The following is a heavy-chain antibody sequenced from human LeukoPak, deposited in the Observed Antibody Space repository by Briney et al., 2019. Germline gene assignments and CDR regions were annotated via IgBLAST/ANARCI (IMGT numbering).Heavy chain of an antibody. Sequence: GGSLRLSCAASGFTFSSYAMSWVRQAPGKGLEWVSAISGSGGSTYYADSVKGRFTISRDNSKNTLYLQMNSLRAEDTAVYYCAKDVALSSGWSRGHGWFDPWGQGTLVTVSS. CDR1: GFTFSSYA. CDR3: AKDVALSSGWSRGHGWFDP. V-gene: IGHV3-23*01. D-gene: IGHD6-19*01. CDR2: ISGSGGST. J-gene: IGHJ5*02.